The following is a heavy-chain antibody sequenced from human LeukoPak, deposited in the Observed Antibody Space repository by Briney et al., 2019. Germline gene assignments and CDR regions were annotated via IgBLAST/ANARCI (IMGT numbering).Heavy chain of an antibody. CDR2: INPDGSNM. V-gene: IGHV3-7*01. J-gene: IGHJ3*02. CDR1: GFSFSSYW. D-gene: IGHD3-10*01. CDR3: ARDRGYPDSFNI. Sequence: SGVSLRLSCAASGFSFSSYWMSWVRQAPGKGLEWVANINPDGSNMLYVDSVQVRFTISRDNAKNSLYLQMNSLRADDTAVYYCARDRGYPDSFNIWGEGTMVTVSS.